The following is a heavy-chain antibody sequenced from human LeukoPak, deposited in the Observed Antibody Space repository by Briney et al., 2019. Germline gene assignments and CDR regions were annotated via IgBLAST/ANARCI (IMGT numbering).Heavy chain of an antibody. CDR2: IYYSGST. Sequence: SETLSLTCTVSGGSINNYYWSWIRQPPGKGLEWIGYIYYSGSTYYNPSLKSRVTISVDTSKNQFSLKLSSVTAADTAVYYRARDWPGEGAFDIWGQGTMVTVSS. CDR3: ARDWPGEGAFDI. J-gene: IGHJ3*02. V-gene: IGHV4-30-4*01. D-gene: IGHD4-17*01. CDR1: GGSINNYY.